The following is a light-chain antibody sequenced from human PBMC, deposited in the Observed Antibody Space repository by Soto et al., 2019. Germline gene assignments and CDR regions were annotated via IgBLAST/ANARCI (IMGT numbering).Light chain of an antibody. CDR2: GAS. CDR3: QQYNDWPLT. Sequence: EILLTQSPATLSMSPGERATLSCRASQSVGSNLAWYQQQPGQAPRRLVYGASTRATEIPARFSCSGSGTEFTLTISSLQSEDFAVYYCQQYNDWPLTFGGGTKVEIK. V-gene: IGKV3-15*01. CDR1: QSVGSN. J-gene: IGKJ4*01.